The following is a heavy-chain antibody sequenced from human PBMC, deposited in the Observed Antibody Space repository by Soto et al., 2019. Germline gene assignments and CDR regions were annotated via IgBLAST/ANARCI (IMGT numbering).Heavy chain of an antibody. CDR1: GYMFISYG. Sequence: ASVKVSCKASGYMFISYGINWVRQAPLRGLESMGWISAHNGNTRYAQNLQGRVTMTTDTSKSTAYMEMRSRGSDDTAVYYCARDLDGSGSYYNDYWG. D-gene: IGHD3-10*01. CDR3: ARDLDGSGSYYNDY. J-gene: IGHJ4*01. CDR2: ISAHNGNT. V-gene: IGHV1-18*01.